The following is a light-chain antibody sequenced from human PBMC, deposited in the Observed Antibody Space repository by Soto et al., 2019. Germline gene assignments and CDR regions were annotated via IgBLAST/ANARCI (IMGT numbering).Light chain of an antibody. CDR3: QQRSNWPP. CDR2: DAS. CDR1: QSVSSY. Sequence: EIVLTQSPATLSLSPGERATLSCRASQSVSSYLAWYQQKPGQAPRLLIYDASNRATGIPARFSGSGSGTYFTLTISSLEPEYFAVYYCQQRSNWPPFGQGTKLEIK. J-gene: IGKJ2*01. V-gene: IGKV3-11*01.